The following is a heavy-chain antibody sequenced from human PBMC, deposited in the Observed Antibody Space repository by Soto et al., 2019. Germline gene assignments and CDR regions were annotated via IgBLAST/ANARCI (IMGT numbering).Heavy chain of an antibody. CDR2: IWYDGSNK. CDR3: ARLDRGVTDFDY. J-gene: IGHJ4*02. V-gene: IGHV3-33*01. D-gene: IGHD3-10*01. CDR1: GFTFSSYG. Sequence: GGSLRLSCAASGFTFSSYGMHWVRQAPGKGLEWVAVIWYDGSNKYYADSVKGRFTISRDNSKNTLYLQMNSLRAEDTAVYYRARLDRGVTDFDYWGQGTLVTVSS.